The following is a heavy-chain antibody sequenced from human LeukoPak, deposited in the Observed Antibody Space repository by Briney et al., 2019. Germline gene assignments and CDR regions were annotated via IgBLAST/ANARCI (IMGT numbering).Heavy chain of an antibody. CDR3: ARFGALVATIGNWFDP. J-gene: IGHJ5*02. Sequence: SETLSLTCRVSGGSISNYFWSWIRQPPGKGLEWIGYIYHGGSTYYNPSLKSRVTISVDTSKNRFSLKLSSVTAADTAVYFCARFGALVATIGNWFDPWGQGTLVTVSS. CDR2: IYHGGST. D-gene: IGHD5-12*01. V-gene: IGHV4-59*01. CDR1: GGSISNYF.